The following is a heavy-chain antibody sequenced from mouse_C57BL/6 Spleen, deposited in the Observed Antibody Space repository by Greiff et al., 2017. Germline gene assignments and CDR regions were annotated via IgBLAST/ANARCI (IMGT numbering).Heavy chain of an antibody. J-gene: IGHJ1*03. Sequence: EVKLMESGPGLVKPSQSLSLTCSVTGYSITSGYYWNWIRQFPGNKLEWMGYISYDGSNNYNPSLKNRISITRDTSKNQFFLKLNSVTTEDTATYYCAREITTVAYWYFDVWGTGTTVTVSS. D-gene: IGHD1-1*01. CDR2: ISYDGSN. CDR3: AREITTVAYWYFDV. V-gene: IGHV3-6*01. CDR1: GYSITSGYY.